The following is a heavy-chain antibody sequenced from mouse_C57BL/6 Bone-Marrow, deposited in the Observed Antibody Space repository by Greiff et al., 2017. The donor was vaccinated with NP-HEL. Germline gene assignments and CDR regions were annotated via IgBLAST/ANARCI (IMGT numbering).Heavy chain of an antibody. CDR3: ARQVGGYYVLYWYFDV. J-gene: IGHJ1*03. D-gene: IGHD2-3*01. V-gene: IGHV1-42*01. CDR1: GYSFTGYY. CDR2: INPSTGGT. Sequence: VQLQQPGPELVKPGASVKISCKASGYSFTGYYMNWVKQSPEKSLEWIGEINPSTGGTTYNQKFKAKATLTVDKSSSTAYMQLKSLTSEDSAVYYCARQVGGYYVLYWYFDVWGTGTTVTVSS.